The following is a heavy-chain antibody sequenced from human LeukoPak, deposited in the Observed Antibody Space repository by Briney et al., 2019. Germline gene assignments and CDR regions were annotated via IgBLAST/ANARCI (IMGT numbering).Heavy chain of an antibody. CDR2: INHSGST. Sequence: SETLSLTCAVYGGSFSGYYWSWIRQPPGKGLEWIGEINHSGSTNYNPSLKSRVTISVDTSKNQFSLKLSSVTAADTAVYYCARRVDIVATIGEYYFDYWGQGTLVTVSS. V-gene: IGHV4-34*01. CDR3: ARRVDIVATIGEYYFDY. D-gene: IGHD5-12*01. J-gene: IGHJ4*02. CDR1: GGSFSGYY.